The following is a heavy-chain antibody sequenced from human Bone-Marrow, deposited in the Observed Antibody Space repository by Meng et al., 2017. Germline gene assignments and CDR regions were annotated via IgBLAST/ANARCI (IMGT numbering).Heavy chain of an antibody. CDR2: IYYSGST. V-gene: IGHV4-31*03. J-gene: IGHJ2*01. CDR3: ASLYGDSSVWYLDL. D-gene: IGHD4-17*01. CDR1: GGSISSGNHY. Sequence: HGQLQESGPGLVKPSQPLSLTCTVSGGSISSGNHYWSWIRQHPGKGLEYIGYIYYSGSTYYNPSLKSRVIISVDMSKNQFSLRLNSVTAADTAVYYCASLYGDSSVWYLDLWGRGTLVTVSS.